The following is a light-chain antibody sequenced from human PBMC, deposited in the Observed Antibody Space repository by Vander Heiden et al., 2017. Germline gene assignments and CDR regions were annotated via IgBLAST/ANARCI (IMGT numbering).Light chain of an antibody. J-gene: IGLJ3*02. V-gene: IGLV1-47*01. CDR2: RNN. CDR1: SSNIGRNS. CDR3: AAWDDSLSVLWV. Sequence: SVLTQPPSASGTPGQRVTISCSGSSSNIGRNSVYWYQQLPGTAPKRHIYRNNQPPSGVPDRFSGSKSGTSASLAISGLRSEDEADYYCAAWDDSLSVLWVFGGGTKLTVL.